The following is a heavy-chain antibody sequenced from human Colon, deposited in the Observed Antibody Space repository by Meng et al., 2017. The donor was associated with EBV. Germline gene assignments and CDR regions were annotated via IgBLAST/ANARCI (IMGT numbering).Heavy chain of an antibody. D-gene: IGHD2-21*02. CDR3: ARVGAYCGGDCYHPR. V-gene: IGHV4-4*02. CDR2: IYHSGST. J-gene: IGHJ4*02. Sequence: QGAREESGLGLGKPSGNLSPTCAGSGGSLSSRNWWSWVRQPPGKGLEWIGEIYHSGSTNYNPSLKSRVTISVDESKNQFSLRLSSVTAADTAVYYCARVGAYCGGDCYHPRWGQGTLVTVSS. CDR1: GGSLSSRNW.